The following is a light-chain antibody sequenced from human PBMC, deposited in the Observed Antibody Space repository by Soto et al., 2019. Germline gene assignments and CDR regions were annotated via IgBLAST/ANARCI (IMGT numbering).Light chain of an antibody. CDR2: KAS. J-gene: IGKJ1*01. CDR1: QTISSW. CDR3: QPDNSYSEA. V-gene: IGKV1-5*03. Sequence: DIQMTQSPSTLSGSVGDRVTITCRASQTISSWLAWYQQKPGKAPKLLIYKASTLKSGVPSRFRGSGSGTEFTLTISSLQPDDFATYYCQPDNSYSEAFGQGTKVELK.